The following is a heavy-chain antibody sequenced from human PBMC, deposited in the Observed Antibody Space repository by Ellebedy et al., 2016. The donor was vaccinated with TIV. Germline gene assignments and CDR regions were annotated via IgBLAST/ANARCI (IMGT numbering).Heavy chain of an antibody. CDR3: ARGRYYYGAGSSNWFDP. J-gene: IGHJ5*02. V-gene: IGHV4-34*01. CDR1: GASFSGYY. Sequence: GSLRLSXGVYGASFSGYYWTWIRQSPGKGLEWIAEINASGTTNYNPSLKSRVTISIETTNKQVSLSLTSVTAADTAVYFCARGRYYYGAGSSNWFDPWGQGTLVTVSS. D-gene: IGHD3-10*01. CDR2: INASGTT.